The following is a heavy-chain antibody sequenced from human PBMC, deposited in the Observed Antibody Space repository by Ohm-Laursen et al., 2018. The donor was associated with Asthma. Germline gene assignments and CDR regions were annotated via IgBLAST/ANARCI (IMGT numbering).Heavy chain of an antibody. CDR1: GGSVSSGSYY. D-gene: IGHD3-22*01. J-gene: IGHJ5*02. CDR2: IYYSGST. CDR3: ARVPNYYDSSGYYYVKYHWFDP. V-gene: IGHV4-61*01. Sequence: GTLSLTCTVSGGSVSSGSYYWSWIRQPPGKGLEWIGYIYYSGSTNYNPSLKSRVTISVDTSKNQFSLKLSSVTAADTAVYYCARVPNYYDSSGYYYVKYHWFDPWGRGTLVTVSS.